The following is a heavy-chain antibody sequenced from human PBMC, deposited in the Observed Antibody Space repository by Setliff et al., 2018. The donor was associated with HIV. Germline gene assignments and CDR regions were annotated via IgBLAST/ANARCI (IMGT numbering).Heavy chain of an antibody. D-gene: IGHD3-9*01. CDR3: ASHNRETADDLLTAYYNYYYYTDV. J-gene: IGHJ6*03. V-gene: IGHV1-18*01. CDR2: ISAHNGNT. Sequence: VKVSCKASGYIFSSYAFNWVRQAPGQGLEWMGWISAHNGNTNYAQKFQGRVTMTTDTSSSTANMELRSLKSDDTAVYYCASHNRETADDLLTAYYNYYYYTDVWGKGTTVTVSS. CDR1: GYIFSSYA.